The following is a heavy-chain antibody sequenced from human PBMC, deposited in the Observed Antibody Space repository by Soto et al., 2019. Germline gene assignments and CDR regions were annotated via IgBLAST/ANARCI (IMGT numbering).Heavy chain of an antibody. Sequence: GGSLRLSCAASGFTVSSNYMSWVRQAPGKGLEWVSIIYSGGGTYYADSVKGRFTISRDNSKNTLSLEMNSLRGEDTAVYYCVREPYDSSGYYQGPSYWGQGTLVTVSS. CDR3: VREPYDSSGYYQGPSY. J-gene: IGHJ4*02. D-gene: IGHD3-22*01. V-gene: IGHV3-66*01. CDR1: GFTVSSNY. CDR2: IYSGGGT.